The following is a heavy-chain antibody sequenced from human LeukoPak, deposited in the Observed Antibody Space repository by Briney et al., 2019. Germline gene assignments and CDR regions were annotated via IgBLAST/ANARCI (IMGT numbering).Heavy chain of an antibody. CDR3: ARGAAVALEL. D-gene: IGHD6-19*01. CDR2: IRFDGTTE. V-gene: IGHV3-30*02. J-gene: IGHJ4*02. CDR1: GFTSTDYN. Sequence: GGSLRLSCGASGFTSTDYNMHWVRQAPGKGLEYVAFIRFDGTTEYYTDSVKGRFTMSRDKSKNTLYLQMNSLRGEDTAVYYCARGAAVALELWGQGTLVTVSS.